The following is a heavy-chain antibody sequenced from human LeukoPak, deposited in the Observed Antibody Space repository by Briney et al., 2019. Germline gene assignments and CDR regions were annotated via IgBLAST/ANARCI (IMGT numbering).Heavy chain of an antibody. V-gene: IGHV3-23*01. D-gene: IGHD6-19*01. CDR2: ISGSGGST. J-gene: IGHJ4*02. Sequence: GGSLRLSCAASGFTFSSYAMSWVHQAPGKGLEWVSAISGSGGSTYYADSVKGRFTISRDNSKNTLYLQMNSLRAEDTAVYYCAKGTELYSSGLDYFDYWGQGTLVTVSS. CDR3: AKGTELYSSGLDYFDY. CDR1: GFTFSSYA.